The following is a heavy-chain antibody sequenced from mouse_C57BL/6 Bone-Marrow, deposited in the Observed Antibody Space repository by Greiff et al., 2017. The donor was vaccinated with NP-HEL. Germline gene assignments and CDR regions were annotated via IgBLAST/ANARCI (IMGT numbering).Heavy chain of an antibody. Sequence: EVKLVESGPELVKPGASVKISCKASGYSFTDYNMHWVKQSHGTSLAWIGVINPNYGTTSYNQKFKGKATLTVDQSSITAYFQLSSLTSEDSAVYYCARGYYPAWFAYWGQGTLVTVSA. CDR1: GYSFTDYN. D-gene: IGHD1-1*02. CDR2: INPNYGTT. CDR3: ARGYYPAWFAY. J-gene: IGHJ3*01. V-gene: IGHV1-39*01.